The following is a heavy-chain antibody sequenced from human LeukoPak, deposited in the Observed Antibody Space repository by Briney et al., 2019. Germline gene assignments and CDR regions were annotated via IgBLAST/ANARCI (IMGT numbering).Heavy chain of an antibody. Sequence: SETLSLTCAVYGGSFSGYYWSWIRQPPGKGLEWIGEINHSGSTNYNPSLKSRVTISVDTSKNQFSLKLSSVTAADTAVYYCARRPYYYGSGSFDPWGQGTLVTVSS. CDR3: ARRPYYYGSGSFDP. D-gene: IGHD3-10*01. V-gene: IGHV4-34*01. CDR2: INHSGST. J-gene: IGHJ5*02. CDR1: GGSFSGYY.